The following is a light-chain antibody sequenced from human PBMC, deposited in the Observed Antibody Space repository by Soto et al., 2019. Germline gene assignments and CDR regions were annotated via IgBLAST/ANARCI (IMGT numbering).Light chain of an antibody. Sequence: SYELTQPPSVSVSPGQTARITCSGDALPKQYAYWYQQKPGQAPVLVIYKDSERPSGIPERFSGSSSGTTVTLTISGVQAEDDADYYCQSADSSGTYRVFGTGTKLTVL. CDR3: QSADSSGTYRV. CDR2: KDS. V-gene: IGLV3-25*03. J-gene: IGLJ1*01. CDR1: ALPKQY.